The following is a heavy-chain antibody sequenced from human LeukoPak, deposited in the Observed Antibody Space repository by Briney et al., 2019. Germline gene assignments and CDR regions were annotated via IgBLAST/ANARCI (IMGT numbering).Heavy chain of an antibody. CDR1: GFIFSNYA. D-gene: IGHD3-3*01. J-gene: IGHJ2*01. CDR3: GKGHLLPSWNWYFDL. Sequence: GGALRLSCAASGFIFSNYAMHWVRQAPGKGLERVAVISLDGSTTYYADSVKGLFTISRDNSKNTLYLQMSSLRAEDRVFHYFGKGHLLPSWNWYFDLGGRGTLVTVSS. CDR2: ISLDGSTT. V-gene: IGHV3-30*14.